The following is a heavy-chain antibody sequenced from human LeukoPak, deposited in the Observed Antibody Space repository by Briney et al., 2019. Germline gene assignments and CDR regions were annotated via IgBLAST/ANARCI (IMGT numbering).Heavy chain of an antibody. V-gene: IGHV3-74*01. Sequence: GGSLRLSCAASGFTFSTYWMHWVRRAPGKGLVWVSRISGDGSTTRYADSVKGRFTISRVNAKNTLYLQMTSLRAEDTAVYYCAQLNVAVVYWGQGTLVTVSS. CDR1: GFTFSTYW. D-gene: IGHD2-21*01. CDR3: AQLNVAVVY. J-gene: IGHJ4*02. CDR2: ISGDGSTT.